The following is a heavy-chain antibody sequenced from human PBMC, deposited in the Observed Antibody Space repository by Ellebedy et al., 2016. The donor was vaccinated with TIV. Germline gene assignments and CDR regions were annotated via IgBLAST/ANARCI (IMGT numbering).Heavy chain of an antibody. Sequence: SQTLSLTCXISGDSVSSDNAAWNWIRQSPSRGLEWLGRTYYRSKWYNDYAVSVKSRITINPDTSKNQFSLHLNSVTPEDTAVYYCGRFYAAGVDAFDIWGQGTMVTVSS. CDR1: GDSVSSDNAA. V-gene: IGHV6-1*01. J-gene: IGHJ3*02. D-gene: IGHD2/OR15-2a*01. CDR3: GRFYAAGVDAFDI. CDR2: TYYRSKWYN.